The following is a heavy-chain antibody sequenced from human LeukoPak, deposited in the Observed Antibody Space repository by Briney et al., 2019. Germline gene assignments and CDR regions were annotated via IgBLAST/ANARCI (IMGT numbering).Heavy chain of an antibody. J-gene: IGHJ4*02. D-gene: IGHD3/OR15-3a*01. CDR3: AKESGLGRFDY. V-gene: IGHV4-59*01. CDR1: GVSISTYY. Sequence: SETLSLTCSVSGVSISTYYWIWIRQPPAKGLEWMGFFSYSGSTKYNPSLKSRVTMSVDTSKNQFSLKLNSVTAADTAVYYCAKESGLGRFDYWGQGTLVTVSS. CDR2: FSYSGST.